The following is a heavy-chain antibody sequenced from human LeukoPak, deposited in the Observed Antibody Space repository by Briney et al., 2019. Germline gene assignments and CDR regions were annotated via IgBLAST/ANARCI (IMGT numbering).Heavy chain of an antibody. CDR1: GFTFSSYA. J-gene: IGHJ6*02. V-gene: IGHV3-23*01. Sequence: GGSLRLSCAASGFTFSSYAMSWVRQAPGKGLEWVSAISGSGGSTYYADSVKGRFTISRDNSKNTLYLQMNSLRAEDTAVYYCAKGVDNGQLWPSLLDVWGQGTTVTVSS. CDR2: ISGSGGST. CDR3: AKGVDNGQLWPSLLDV. D-gene: IGHD5-18*01.